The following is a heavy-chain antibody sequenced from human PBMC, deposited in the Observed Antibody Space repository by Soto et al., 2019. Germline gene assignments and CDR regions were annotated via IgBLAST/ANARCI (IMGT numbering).Heavy chain of an antibody. Sequence: PGGSLRLSCTGSGFTFSDYSINWVRQATGKGLEWVSSISSRGSFIYYADSLQGRLTISRDNVKNLVFLQMRSLTPEDTALYFCVRVPSGAETDQITPFQHWGQGTPVTVSS. CDR1: GFTFSDYS. CDR3: VRVPSGAETDQITPFQH. D-gene: IGHD1-26*01. J-gene: IGHJ1*01. CDR2: ISSRGSFI. V-gene: IGHV3-21*06.